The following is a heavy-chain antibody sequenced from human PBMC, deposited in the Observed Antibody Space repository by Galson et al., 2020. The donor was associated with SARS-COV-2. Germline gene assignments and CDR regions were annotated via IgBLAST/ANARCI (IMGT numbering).Heavy chain of an antibody. D-gene: IGHD3-22*01. CDR2: ISSSRSYI. V-gene: IGHV3-21*01. J-gene: IGHJ4*02. CDR3: ARDSGSSGYYFHDY. CDR1: GFTFSSYS. Sequence: GGSLRLSCAASGFTFSSYSMNWVRQAPGKGLEWVSSISSSRSYIYYADSVKGRFNISRDNAKNSLYLQMNSLRAEDTAVYYCARDSGSSGYYFHDYWGQGTLVTVSS.